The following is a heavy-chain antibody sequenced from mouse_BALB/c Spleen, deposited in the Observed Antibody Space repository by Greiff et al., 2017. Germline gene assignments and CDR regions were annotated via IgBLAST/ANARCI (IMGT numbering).Heavy chain of an antibody. J-gene: IGHJ3*01. CDR2: INPDGSTR. Sequence: EVQRVESGAGLVQPGGSLKISCAASGFALRSYWMRWVRQAPGKGLEWIGEINPDGSTRNYTPSLKDKCIITGDNANKTLYLQMSKLRSEDTALYYCARPGDYAWFAYWGQGTLVTVSA. CDR3: ARPGDYAWFAY. D-gene: IGHD2-4*01. CDR1: GFALRSYW. V-gene: IGHV4-1*02.